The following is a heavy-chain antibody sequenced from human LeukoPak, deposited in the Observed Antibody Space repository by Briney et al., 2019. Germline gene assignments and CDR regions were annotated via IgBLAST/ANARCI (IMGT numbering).Heavy chain of an antibody. CDR3: ARAGLLWFGEPYAFDI. CDR2: ISAYNGNT. V-gene: IGHV1-18*01. D-gene: IGHD3-10*01. CDR1: GYTFTSYD. J-gene: IGHJ3*02. Sequence: EASVKVSCKASGYTFTSYDINWVRQAPGQGLEWMGWISAYNGNTNYAQKLQGRVTMTTDTSTSTAYMELRSLRSDDTAVYYCARAGLLWFGEPYAFDIWGQGTMVTVSS.